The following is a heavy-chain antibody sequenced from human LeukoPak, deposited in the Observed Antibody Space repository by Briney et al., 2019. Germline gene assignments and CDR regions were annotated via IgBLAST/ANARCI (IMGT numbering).Heavy chain of an antibody. CDR3: AKDVGTAHHAFDI. CDR2: IKHDGSEK. J-gene: IGHJ3*02. D-gene: IGHD1-26*01. Sequence: GGSLRLSCAASGFTFSNYWMNWVRQAPGKGLEWVANIKHDGSEKYYVDSVKGRFTISGDNSKNTLYLQMNSLRAEDTAVYYCAKDVGTAHHAFDIWGQGTMVTVSS. V-gene: IGHV3-7*03. CDR1: GFTFSNYW.